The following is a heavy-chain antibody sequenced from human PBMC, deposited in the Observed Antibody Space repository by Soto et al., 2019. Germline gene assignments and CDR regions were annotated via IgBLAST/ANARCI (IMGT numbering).Heavy chain of an antibody. CDR3: AHFSCSGVSCPNSWYCMEF. D-gene: IGHD2-15*01. CDR1: GVTFRKFG. Sequence: APRLSCAASGVTFRKFGMGWVRQAAGKGVGDVSAISHSCSRPYYADSVKGRFTISRDNSKDTLYLQMSSLRAEDTAVYYCAHFSCSGVSCPNSWYCMEFWGPGTTVTVSS. V-gene: IGHV3-23*01. J-gene: IGHJ6*02. CDR2: ISHSCSRP.